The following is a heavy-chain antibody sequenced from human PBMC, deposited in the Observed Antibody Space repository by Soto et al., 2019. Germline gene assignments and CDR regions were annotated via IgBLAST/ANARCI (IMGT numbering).Heavy chain of an antibody. Sequence: ASVKVSCKASGGTFSSYAISWVRQAPGQGLEWMGEIIPIFGTANYAQKFQGRVTITADESTSTAYMELSSLRSEDTAAYYCASFDCSSTSCYTRYYYYGMDVWGQGTTVTVSS. CDR2: IIPIFGTA. V-gene: IGHV1-69*13. CDR1: GGTFSSYA. CDR3: ASFDCSSTSCYTRYYYYGMDV. D-gene: IGHD2-2*02. J-gene: IGHJ6*02.